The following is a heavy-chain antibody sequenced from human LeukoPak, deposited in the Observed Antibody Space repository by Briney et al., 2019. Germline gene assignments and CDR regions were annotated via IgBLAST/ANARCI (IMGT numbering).Heavy chain of an antibody. CDR2: INQDGSEK. CDR3: ARVTRTYMDV. V-gene: IGHV3-7*01. CDR1: GFTFSIYW. J-gene: IGHJ6*03. Sequence: PGGSLRLSCAASGFTFSIYWMSWVRQAPGKGLEWVANINQDGSEKYYVDSVKGRFTISRDNSKNSLYLQMNSLRAEDTAVYYCARVTRTYMDVWGKGTTVTVSS.